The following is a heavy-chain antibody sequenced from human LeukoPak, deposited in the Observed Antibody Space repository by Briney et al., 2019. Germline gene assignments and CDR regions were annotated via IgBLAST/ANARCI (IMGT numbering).Heavy chain of an antibody. CDR1: GGSISSYY. Sequence: PSETLSLTCTVSGGSISSYYWSWIRQPPGKGLEWIGYIYYSGSTNYNPSLKSRVTISVDTSKNQFSLKLSSVTAADTAVYYCARYSSSSLGAGGFDYWGQGILVTVSS. V-gene: IGHV4-59*08. CDR2: IYYSGST. CDR3: ARYSSSSLGAGGFDY. D-gene: IGHD6-6*01. J-gene: IGHJ4*02.